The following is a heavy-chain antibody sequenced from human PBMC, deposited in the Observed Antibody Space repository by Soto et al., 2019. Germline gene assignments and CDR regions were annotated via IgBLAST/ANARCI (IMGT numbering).Heavy chain of an antibody. D-gene: IGHD3-10*01. CDR2: ISGRTNYT. CDR3: ARRRGEWVSSALYNWFEP. V-gene: IGHV3-11*06. CDR1: GFTFNDFY. J-gene: IGHJ5*02. Sequence: GSLRLSCTASGFTFNDFYMTWIRQAPGKGLEWISHISGRTNYTKYTDSVKGRFSISRDNAKNSLYLQMDSLRVEDMAIYYCARRRGEWVSSALYNWFEPWGQGTLVTVS.